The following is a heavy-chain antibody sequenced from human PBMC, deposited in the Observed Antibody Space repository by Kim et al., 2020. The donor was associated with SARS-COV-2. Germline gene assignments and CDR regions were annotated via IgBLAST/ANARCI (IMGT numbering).Heavy chain of an antibody. CDR2: ISYDGNKI. V-gene: IGHV3-30*18. Sequence: GGSLRLSCAASGFTFSSYGMHWVRQAPGKGLEWVSVISYDGNKIYYADSVKGRFTVSRDNSKNTLFLQMNSLRPEDTATYYCAKDRVAGVSIGSWFDPWG. CDR3: AKDRVAGVSIGSWFDP. J-gene: IGHJ5*02. D-gene: IGHD3-10*01. CDR1: GFTFSSYG.